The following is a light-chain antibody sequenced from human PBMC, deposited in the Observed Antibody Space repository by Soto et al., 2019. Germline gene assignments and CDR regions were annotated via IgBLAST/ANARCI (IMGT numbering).Light chain of an antibody. J-gene: IGKJ4*01. V-gene: IGKV3-15*01. Sequence: EILMTKSPASLSVSTGENATLSFIASQSVRTNLDWYQQKLGQSPRLLIYDASTRPTGIPARFGGMGSGTHFTLPITSLQSEDSAVYYCQQYKKWPPLTFGGGTKVEI. CDR2: DAS. CDR3: QQYKKWPPLT. CDR1: QSVRTN.